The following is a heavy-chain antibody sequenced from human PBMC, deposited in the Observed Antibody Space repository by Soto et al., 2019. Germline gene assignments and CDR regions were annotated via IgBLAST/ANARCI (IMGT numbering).Heavy chain of an antibody. CDR1: GFNFKAYG. D-gene: IGHD6-6*01. Sequence: GGSLRLSCAASGFNFKAYGMHWVRQAPGKGLEWVTVMSFDGSHKYYADSVKGRFTISRDNSENTLYLQMNSLRPEDTAVYYCAKGSSSVYYYYYGMDVWGQGTTVTVSS. CDR3: AKGSSSVYYYYYGMDV. CDR2: MSFDGSHK. V-gene: IGHV3-30*18. J-gene: IGHJ6*02.